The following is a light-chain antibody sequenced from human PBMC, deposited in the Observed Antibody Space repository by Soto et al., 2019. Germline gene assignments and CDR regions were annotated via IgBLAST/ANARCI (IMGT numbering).Light chain of an antibody. V-gene: IGKV2-30*01. CDR2: KVS. CDR3: MQGTHWSGT. CDR1: QSLVYSDGNTY. J-gene: IGKJ1*01. Sequence: DVVMTQSPLSLPVTLGQPASISCRSSQSLVYSDGNTYLNWFQQRPGQSPRRLIYKVSNRDSGVPERFSGSGSGTDFTLKISRVEAEDVGVYYCMQGTHWSGTFGQGTKVEIK.